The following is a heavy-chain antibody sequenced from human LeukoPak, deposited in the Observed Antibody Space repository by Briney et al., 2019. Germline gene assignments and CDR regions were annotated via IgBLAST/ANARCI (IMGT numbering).Heavy chain of an antibody. CDR1: GFTFSSYE. V-gene: IGHV3-48*03. J-gene: IGHJ4*02. CDR3: ARDEKGDYDY. CDR2: ISSSGSTI. D-gene: IGHD4-17*01. Sequence: PGGSLRLSCAASGFTFSSYEMNWVRQAPGKGLEWVSYISSSGSTIYYADSVKGRFTISRDNAKNSLYLQMNSLRAEDTAVYCCARDEKGDYDYWGQGTLVTVSS.